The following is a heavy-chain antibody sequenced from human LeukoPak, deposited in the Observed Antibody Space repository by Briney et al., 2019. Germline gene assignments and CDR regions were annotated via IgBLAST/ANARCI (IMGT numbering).Heavy chain of an antibody. CDR1: GGSISDTNW. J-gene: IGHJ4*02. CDR2: VNLQGST. Sequence: SGTLSLTCGVSGGSISDTNWWTWFHPPPGKGLEWIGEVNLQGSTNYNPSLKSRVAISVDKSENHISLKLTSVTAADTAVYYCAREGGPYRPLDYSGQGTLVTVAS. CDR3: AREGGPYRPLDY. V-gene: IGHV4-4*02.